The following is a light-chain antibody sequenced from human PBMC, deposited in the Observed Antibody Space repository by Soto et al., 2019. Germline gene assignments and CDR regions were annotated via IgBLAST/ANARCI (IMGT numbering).Light chain of an antibody. V-gene: IGKV1-27*01. J-gene: IGKJ4*02. Sequence: DVQMTQSPSSLSAFVGDRVTITCRASQGIAPYLAWFQQKPGKVPKLLIYATSTLPSGVPSRFSGSGSGTDFTLTISILQPEDVATYYYQKYNTAPLTFGGGTKVEIK. CDR2: ATS. CDR1: QGIAPY. CDR3: QKYNTAPLT.